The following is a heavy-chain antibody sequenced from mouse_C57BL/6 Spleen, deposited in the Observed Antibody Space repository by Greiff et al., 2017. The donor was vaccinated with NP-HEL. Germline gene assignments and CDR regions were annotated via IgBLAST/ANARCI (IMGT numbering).Heavy chain of an antibody. J-gene: IGHJ3*01. Sequence: LVESEGGLVQPGSSMKLSCTASGFTFSDYYMAWVRQVPEKGLEWVANINYDGSSTYYLDSLKSRFIISRDNAKNILYLQMSSLKSEDTATYYCARDDGYGGFAYWGQGTLVTVSA. CDR3: ARDDGYGGFAY. CDR1: GFTFSDYY. D-gene: IGHD2-3*01. V-gene: IGHV5-16*01. CDR2: INYDGSST.